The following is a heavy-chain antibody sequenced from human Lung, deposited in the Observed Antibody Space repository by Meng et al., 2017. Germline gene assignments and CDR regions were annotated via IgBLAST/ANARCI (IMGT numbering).Heavy chain of an antibody. V-gene: IGHV1-69*01. Sequence: QGQRWLSGAELKKPGSSVKAYCKASGGTFSSYAISWVRQAPGQGLEWMGGIIPIFGTANYAQKFQGRVTITADESTSTAYMELSSLRSEDTAVYYCARKGYSSSSGNNYWGQGTLVTVSS. CDR3: ARKGYSSSSGNNY. CDR1: GGTFSSYA. CDR2: IIPIFGTA. J-gene: IGHJ4*02. D-gene: IGHD6-6*01.